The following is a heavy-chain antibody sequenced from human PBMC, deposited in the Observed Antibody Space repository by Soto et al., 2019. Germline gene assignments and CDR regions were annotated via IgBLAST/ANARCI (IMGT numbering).Heavy chain of an antibody. D-gene: IGHD5-18*01. CDR2: ISGSGDGV. Sequence: PGGSLRLSCAASGFTFSSFALSWVRQAPGKGLEWVSAISGSGDGVDYADSVKGQFVISRDNSKNTLYLQMNSLRVGDTAVYYCAGPGYSSQDYWGQGTLVTVSS. CDR1: GFTFSSFA. V-gene: IGHV3-23*01. J-gene: IGHJ4*02. CDR3: AGPGYSSQDY.